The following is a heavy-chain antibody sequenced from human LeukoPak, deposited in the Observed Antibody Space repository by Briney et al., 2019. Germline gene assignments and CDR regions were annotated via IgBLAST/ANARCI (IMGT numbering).Heavy chain of an antibody. V-gene: IGHV5-51*01. CDR1: GYWFTNHW. Sequence: GESLKISCKGSGYWFTNHWIGWVRQMPGKGLEWMGIIYPGDSDTRYSPSFQGRVTISADKSISTAYLQWSSLKASDTAIYYCARHSSIVGATNDYFDYWGQGTLVTVSS. D-gene: IGHD1-26*01. CDR3: ARHSSIVGATNDYFDY. J-gene: IGHJ4*02. CDR2: IYPGDSDT.